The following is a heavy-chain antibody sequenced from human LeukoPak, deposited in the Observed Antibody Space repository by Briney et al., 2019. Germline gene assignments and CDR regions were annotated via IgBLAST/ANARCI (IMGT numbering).Heavy chain of an antibody. D-gene: IGHD1-7*01. J-gene: IGHJ4*02. CDR1: GYSISSGYF. V-gene: IGHV4-38-2*02. CDR3: ARGLTGTTSSSFDY. Sequence: MPSETLSLTCNVSGYSISSGYFWGWVRQAPGKGLEWIGSIYQRATVHYNPSLKSRVTISLDTSKNHFSLKLSSVTAADTAVYYCARGLTGTTSSSFDYWGQGTLVTVSS. CDR2: IYQRATV.